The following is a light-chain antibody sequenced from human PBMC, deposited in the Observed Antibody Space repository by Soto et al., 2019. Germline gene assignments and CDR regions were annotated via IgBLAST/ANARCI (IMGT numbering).Light chain of an antibody. J-gene: IGKJ5*01. V-gene: IGKV3-20*01. CDR1: QSLSSSY. Sequence: EVVLTQSPCTLSLSPGERSTLSCISSQSLSSSYLVWYQQKPGQAPRLLIYGASSRATGIPDRFSGSGSGTDFTLTISRLEPEDFAVYYCQQYGGSPLTFGQGTRLEIK. CDR2: GAS. CDR3: QQYGGSPLT.